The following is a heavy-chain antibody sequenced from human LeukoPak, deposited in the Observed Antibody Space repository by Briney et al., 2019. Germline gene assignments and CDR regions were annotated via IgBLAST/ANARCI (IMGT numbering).Heavy chain of an antibody. J-gene: IGHJ4*02. CDR3: ARRARLRSGWDFDY. V-gene: IGHV4-59*08. Sequence: SETLSLTSTVPGDSISSYYWSSIRQPPRERLERIGYIYCSGSTNYNPSLKSRFTISVDTSKYQFSLKLSSVAAADTAVYYCARRARLRSGWDFDYWGQGTLVTVSS. D-gene: IGHD6-19*01. CDR2: IYCSGST. CDR1: GDSISSYY.